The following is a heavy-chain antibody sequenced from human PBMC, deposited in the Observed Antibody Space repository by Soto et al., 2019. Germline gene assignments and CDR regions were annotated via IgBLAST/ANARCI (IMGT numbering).Heavy chain of an antibody. D-gene: IGHD3-10*01. CDR2: ISYDGSNK. CDR3: ARDRSVRGVATTTYYYYGMDV. CDR1: GFTFSSYA. J-gene: IGHJ6*02. Sequence: GGSLRLSCAASGFTFSSYAMHWVRQAPGKGLEWVAVISYDGSNKYYADSVKGRFTISRDNSKNTLYLQMNSLRAEDTAVYYCARDRSVRGVATTTYYYYGMDVWGQGSTVTVSS. V-gene: IGHV3-30-3*01.